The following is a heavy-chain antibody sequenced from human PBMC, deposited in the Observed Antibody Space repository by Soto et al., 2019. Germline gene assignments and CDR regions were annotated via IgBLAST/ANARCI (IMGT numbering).Heavy chain of an antibody. J-gene: IGHJ4*02. CDR2: IYWDDDK. CDR3: AHSRYSRSSFDY. D-gene: IGHD6-6*01. V-gene: IGHV2-5*02. Sequence: QITLKESGPTLVKPTQTLTLTCTFSGFSLTSNDVGVGCIRQPQGKALEWLALIYWDDDKRYSPSLKSRLTINKDTSKNQVVLRMTNMDPVDTATYYCAHSRYSRSSFDYWGQGTLVTVSS. CDR1: GFSLTSNDVG.